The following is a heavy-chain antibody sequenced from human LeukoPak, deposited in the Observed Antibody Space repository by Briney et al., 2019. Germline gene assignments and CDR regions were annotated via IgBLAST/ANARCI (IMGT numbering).Heavy chain of an antibody. CDR2: IRWGTA. CDR1: GGSLSDHF. CDR3: ARLRGYYDSMDY. Sequence: KPSETLSLTCTVSGGSLSDHFWTWIRQPAGKGLEWIGRIRWGTAYYNPSLKSRVTISVDTSKNQFSLKLSSVTAADTAVYYCARLRGYYDSMDYWGQGTLVTVSS. J-gene: IGHJ4*02. V-gene: IGHV4-4*07. D-gene: IGHD3-22*01.